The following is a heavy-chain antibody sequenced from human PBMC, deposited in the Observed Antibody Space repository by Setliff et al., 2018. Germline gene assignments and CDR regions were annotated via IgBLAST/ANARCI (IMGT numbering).Heavy chain of an antibody. D-gene: IGHD3-16*01. CDR1: GGSISSGGYY. CDR3: ARLPNYVWGSPVDY. J-gene: IGHJ4*02. CDR2: IYYSGST. Sequence: SETLSLTCTVSGGSISSGGYYWSWIRQHPGKCLEWIGYIYYSGSTYYNPFLKSRVTISVDTSKNQFSLTLSSVTAAATAVYYCARLPNYVWGSPVDYWGQGTLVTVSS. V-gene: IGHV4-31*03.